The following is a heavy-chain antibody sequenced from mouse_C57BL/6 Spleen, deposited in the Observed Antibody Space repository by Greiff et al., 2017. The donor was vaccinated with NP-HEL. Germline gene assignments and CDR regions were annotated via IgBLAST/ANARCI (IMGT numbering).Heavy chain of an antibody. CDR1: GFTFSSYA. J-gene: IGHJ3*01. V-gene: IGHV5-9-1*02. CDR2: ISSGGDYI. D-gene: IGHD2-3*01. Sequence: EVQRVESGEGLVKPGGSLKLTCAASGFTFSSYAMSWVRQTPEKRLEWVAYISSGGDYIYYADTVKGRFTISRDNARNTLYLQMSSLKSEDTAMYYCTRDGYYVAWFAYWGQGTLVTVSA. CDR3: TRDGYYVAWFAY.